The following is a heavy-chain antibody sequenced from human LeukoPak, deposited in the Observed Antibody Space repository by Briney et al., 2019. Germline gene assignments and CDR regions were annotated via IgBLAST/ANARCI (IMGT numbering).Heavy chain of an antibody. CDR2: ISGSGGST. Sequence: GSLRLSCAASGFTFSSYAMSWVRQAPGKGLEWVSAISGSGGSTYYADSVKGRFTISRDNSKNTLYLQMNSLRAEDTAVYYCAKVPDIVVVPAAQGEYWFDPWGQGTLVTVSS. CDR1: GFTFSSYA. V-gene: IGHV3-23*01. J-gene: IGHJ5*02. CDR3: AKVPDIVVVPAAQGEYWFDP. D-gene: IGHD2-2*01.